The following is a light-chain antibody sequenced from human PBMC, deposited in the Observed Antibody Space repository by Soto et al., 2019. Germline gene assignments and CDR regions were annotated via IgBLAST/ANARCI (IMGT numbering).Light chain of an antibody. CDR2: GAS. V-gene: IGKV3D-15*01. Sequence: EKVMNQSPATLSVSPGESATISCRASQSVSRKLVWYQQKPGQAPRLLIYGASTRATGIPERFSGTGSRTEFALTITSLQSEDFAVYYCQQYTNWPKTFGQGTMVDI. CDR3: QQYTNWPKT. CDR1: QSVSRK. J-gene: IGKJ1*01.